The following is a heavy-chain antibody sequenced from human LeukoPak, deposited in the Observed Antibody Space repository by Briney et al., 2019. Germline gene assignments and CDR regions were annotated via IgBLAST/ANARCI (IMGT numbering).Heavy chain of an antibody. V-gene: IGHV3-21*04. CDR1: GFTFSSYS. J-gene: IGHJ3*02. Sequence: PGGSLRLSCAASGFTFSSYSMNWVRQAPGKGLEWVSSISSSSSYIYYADSVKGRFTISRDNAKNSLYLQMNSLRAEDTAVYYCAKDGYYYDSSGYYDAYAFDIWGQGTMVTVSS. D-gene: IGHD3-22*01. CDR2: ISSSSSYI. CDR3: AKDGYYYDSSGYYDAYAFDI.